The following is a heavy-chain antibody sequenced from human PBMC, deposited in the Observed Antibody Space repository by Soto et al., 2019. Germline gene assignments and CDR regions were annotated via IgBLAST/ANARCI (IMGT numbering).Heavy chain of an antibody. Sequence: SETLSLTCTVSGGSISSSSYYWGWIRQPPGKGLEWIGSIYYSGSTYYNPSLKSRVTISVDTSKNQFSLKLSSVTAADTAVYYCARQDYSGYDSYYFDYWGQGTLVTVSS. CDR1: GGSISSSSYY. V-gene: IGHV4-39*01. CDR3: ARQDYSGYDSYYFDY. J-gene: IGHJ4*02. CDR2: IYYSGST. D-gene: IGHD5-12*01.